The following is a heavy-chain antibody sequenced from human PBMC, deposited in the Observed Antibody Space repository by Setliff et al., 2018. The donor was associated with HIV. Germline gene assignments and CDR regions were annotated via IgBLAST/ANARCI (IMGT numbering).Heavy chain of an antibody. V-gene: IGHV1-2*02. D-gene: IGHD3-9*01. Sequence: GASVKVSCKASAYSFTDYFIHWVRQAPGQGLEWMGWISPNNAGTRIPRTFRGRVTLTSDTSINTAYMELSGLRSEDTAVYYCATDAYHDFLTGPTPGAFDIWGQGTVVTVSS. CDR1: AYSFTDYF. CDR2: ISPNNAGT. CDR3: ATDAYHDFLTGPTPGAFDI. J-gene: IGHJ3*02.